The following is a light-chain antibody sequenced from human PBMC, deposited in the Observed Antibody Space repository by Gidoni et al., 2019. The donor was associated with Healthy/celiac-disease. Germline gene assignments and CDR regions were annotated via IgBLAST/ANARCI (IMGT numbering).Light chain of an antibody. CDR2: GAS. Sequence: DIVLTQSPATLSVSPGERATLSCRASQSVSSNLAWYQQKPGQATRLLIYGASTRATGIPARFSGSGSGTEFTLTISSLQSEDFAVYYCQQYNNWTPYTFGQGTKLEIK. V-gene: IGKV3-15*01. CDR1: QSVSSN. CDR3: QQYNNWTPYT. J-gene: IGKJ2*01.